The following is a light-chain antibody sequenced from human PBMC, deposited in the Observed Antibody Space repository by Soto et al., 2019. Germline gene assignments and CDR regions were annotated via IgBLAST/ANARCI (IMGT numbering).Light chain of an antibody. CDR1: SSDVGGYNY. CDR3: SSDTNNSTYV. V-gene: IGLV2-14*01. J-gene: IGLJ1*01. CDR2: EVS. Sequence: QSVLTPPASVSESAGQSITISCTGTSSDVGGYNYVSWYQQHPGNAPKHMIYEVSNRPSRVSHRFSGSKFGHTASLTTSGLQAEDDADYYCSSDTNNSTYVGGPGTKVTVL.